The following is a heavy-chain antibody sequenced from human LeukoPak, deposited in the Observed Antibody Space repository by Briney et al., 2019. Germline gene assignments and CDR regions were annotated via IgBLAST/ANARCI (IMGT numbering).Heavy chain of an antibody. CDR2: IYYSGRT. Sequence: PSETLSLTCTVSGGSISSSSLYWGWIRQPPGKGLEWIGSIYYSGRTYYNPSLKSRVTISIDTSKNQFSLKLSSVTAADTAVYYCATDSWSRDAFDIWGQGTMVTVSS. D-gene: IGHD3-22*01. CDR3: ATDSWSRDAFDI. CDR1: GGSISSSSLY. V-gene: IGHV4-39*07. J-gene: IGHJ3*02.